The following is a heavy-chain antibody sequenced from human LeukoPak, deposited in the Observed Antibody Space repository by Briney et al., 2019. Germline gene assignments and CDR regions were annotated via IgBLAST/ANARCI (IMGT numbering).Heavy chain of an antibody. D-gene: IGHD5-18*01. V-gene: IGHV1-18*01. CDR3: ARVSDTSMVKPGFDS. J-gene: IGHJ4*02. CDR1: GCNFNRYT. Sequence: ASVKVSCKTSGCNFNRYTITWVRQAPGQGLEWMGWVSTSNGDTNYAEKFQGRVTMTTETVTKTAYMELRRLRSGDTAMYFCARVSDTSMVKPGFDSWGQGTLVTVSS. CDR2: VSTSNGDT.